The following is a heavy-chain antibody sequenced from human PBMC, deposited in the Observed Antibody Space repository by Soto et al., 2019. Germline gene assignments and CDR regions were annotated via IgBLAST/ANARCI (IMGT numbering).Heavy chain of an antibody. CDR1: GDSLSRNSAG. V-gene: IGHV6-1*01. D-gene: IGHD1-26*01. Sequence: SQTLSLPCAMSGDSLSRNSAGWNWIRQSPARGLEWLGTTYYRSNWHYDYAPSVKSRITITPDTSKNQISLQLNSVTPEDTAVYYCARTYSGSYLDWLDPWGQGTLVTVSS. CDR3: ARTYSGSYLDWLDP. CDR2: TYYRSNWHY. J-gene: IGHJ5*02.